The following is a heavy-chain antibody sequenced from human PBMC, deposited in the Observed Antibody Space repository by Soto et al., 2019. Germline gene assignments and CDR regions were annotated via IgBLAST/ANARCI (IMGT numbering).Heavy chain of an antibody. CDR3: ARGSKSSSPLLAY. J-gene: IGHJ4*02. CDR1: GGYISGGGYS. Sequence: PLCDTCAVAGGYISGGGYSRSWIRQPPGKGLEWIGYIYHSGSTYYNPSLKSRVTISVDRSKNQFSLKLSSVTAADTAVYYGARGSKSSSPLLAYWGQGTLVTVSS. D-gene: IGHD6-6*01. V-gene: IGHV4-30-2*01. CDR2: IYHSGST.